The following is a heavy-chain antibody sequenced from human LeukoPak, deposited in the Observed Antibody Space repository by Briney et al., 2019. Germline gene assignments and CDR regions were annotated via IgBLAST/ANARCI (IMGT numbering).Heavy chain of an antibody. CDR3: ARDDYGGSGKYASDI. Sequence: SETLSLTCTVSGGSISSYYWSWIRQPPGKGLEWIGYIYYSGSTNYNPSLKSRVTISVDTSKNQFSLKLSSVTAADTAVYYCARDDYGGSGKYASDIWGQGTMVTVSS. CDR2: IYYSGST. J-gene: IGHJ3*02. V-gene: IGHV4-59*01. D-gene: IGHD4-23*01. CDR1: GGSISSYY.